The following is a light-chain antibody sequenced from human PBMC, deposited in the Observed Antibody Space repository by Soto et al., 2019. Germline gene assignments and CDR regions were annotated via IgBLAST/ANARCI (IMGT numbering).Light chain of an antibody. CDR1: SSDVGIYSL. V-gene: IGLV2-23*02. CDR3: CSYAGSSTWV. Sequence: QSVLTQPASVSESPGQSITISCTGTSSDVGIYSLVSWYQQHPGKAPKLMIFEVSKRPSGVSNRFSGSKSGNTASLTISGLQAEDEADYYCCSYAGSSTWVFGGGTKLTV. CDR2: EVS. J-gene: IGLJ3*02.